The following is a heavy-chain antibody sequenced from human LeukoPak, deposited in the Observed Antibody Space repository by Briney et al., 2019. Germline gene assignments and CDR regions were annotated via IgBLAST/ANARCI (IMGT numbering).Heavy chain of an antibody. CDR3: ARVIGNSGYDAFDY. J-gene: IGHJ4*02. V-gene: IGHV4-59*01. D-gene: IGHD5-12*01. Sequence: PSETLSLTCTVSGGSISSYYWSWIRQPPGKGLEWIGYIYYSGSTNYNPSLKSRVTISVDTSKNQFSLKLSSVTAADTAVYYCARVIGNSGYDAFDYWGQGTLVTVSS. CDR2: IYYSGST. CDR1: GGSISSYY.